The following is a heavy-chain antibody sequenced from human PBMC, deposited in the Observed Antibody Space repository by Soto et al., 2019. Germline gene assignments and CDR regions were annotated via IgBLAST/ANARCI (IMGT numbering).Heavy chain of an antibody. CDR2: IHYSGTT. CDR3: AAGEASSRNLAPYYLDF. CDR1: GGSMRNYF. J-gene: IGHJ4*02. V-gene: IGHV4-59*01. D-gene: IGHD6-13*01. Sequence: SENLSRTCTVSGGSMRNYFWTWIRQPPGKGLEWIGYIHYSGTTSFFPSYNPSLRSRVTISEDTSKNQFSLKLLSVTTADTAVYFCAAGEASSRNLAPYYLDFWGQGTLVTVSS.